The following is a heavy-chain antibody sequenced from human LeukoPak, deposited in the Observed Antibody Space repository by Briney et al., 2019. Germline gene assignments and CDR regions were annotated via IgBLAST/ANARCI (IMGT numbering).Heavy chain of an antibody. CDR2: IYYSGST. V-gene: IGHV4-59*01. D-gene: IGHD3-16*01. J-gene: IGHJ5*02. CDR1: GGSISSYY. CDR3: ARDLYLFDP. Sequence: SETLSLTCTVSGGSISSYYWSWIRQPPGKGLEWIGYIYYSGSTNYNPSLKSRVTISVDTSKNQFSLKLSSVTAADTAVYYCARDLYLFDPWGQGTLVTVSS.